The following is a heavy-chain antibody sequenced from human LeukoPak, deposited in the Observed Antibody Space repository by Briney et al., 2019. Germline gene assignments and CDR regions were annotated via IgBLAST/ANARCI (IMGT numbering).Heavy chain of an antibody. V-gene: IGHV3-21*01. CDR3: ASWGEGALDN. Sequence: GGSLRLSCAASGFTFSSYNMNWVRQAPGKGLEWVSSITSTGSYTFYADSVKGRFTISRDNAKKSLYLQMSSLRVEDTGVYYCASWGEGALDNWGQGTLVTVSS. D-gene: IGHD1-26*01. CDR2: ITSTGSYT. CDR1: GFTFSSYN. J-gene: IGHJ4*02.